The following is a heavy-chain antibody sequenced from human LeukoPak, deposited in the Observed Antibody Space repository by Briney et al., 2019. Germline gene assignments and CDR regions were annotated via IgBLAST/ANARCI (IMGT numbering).Heavy chain of an antibody. Sequence: GGSLRLSCAASGFTFSSYSMNWVRQAPGKGLEWVSYISSSSSTIYYADSVKGRFTISRDNAKNSLYLQMNSLRAEDTAVYYCARAWGSFDYWGQGTLVTVST. CDR3: ARAWGSFDY. CDR2: ISSSSSTI. D-gene: IGHD7-27*01. J-gene: IGHJ4*02. CDR1: GFTFSSYS. V-gene: IGHV3-48*01.